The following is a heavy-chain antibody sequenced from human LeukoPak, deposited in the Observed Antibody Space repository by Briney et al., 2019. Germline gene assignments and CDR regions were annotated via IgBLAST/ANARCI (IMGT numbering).Heavy chain of an antibody. CDR1: GGSISSSSYY. CDR2: IYYVGST. D-gene: IGHD3-9*01. CDR3: ASGGSYDILTGYYKGYGMDV. Sequence: SETLSLTCTVSGGSISSSSYYWGWIRQPPGKGLEWIGSIYYVGSTYYNPSLKSRVTISADTSKNQFSLKLSSVTAADTAVYYCASGGSYDILTGYYKGYGMDVWGQGTTVTVSS. V-gene: IGHV4-39*07. J-gene: IGHJ6*02.